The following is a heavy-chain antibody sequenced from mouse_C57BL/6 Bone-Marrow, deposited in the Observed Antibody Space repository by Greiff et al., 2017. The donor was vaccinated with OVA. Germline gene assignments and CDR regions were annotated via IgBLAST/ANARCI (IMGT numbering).Heavy chain of an antibody. D-gene: IGHD2-1*01. CDR2: IDPENGDT. V-gene: IGHV14-4*01. CDR3: TSYGNFDY. CDR1: GFNIKDDY. J-gene: IGHJ2*01. Sequence: VQLQQSGAELVRPGASVKLSCTASGFNIKDDYMHWVKQRPEQGLEWIGWIDPENGDTEYASKFQGTATITADTSSNTAYLQLSGLTSEDTAVYYCTSYGNFDYWGQGTTLTVSS.